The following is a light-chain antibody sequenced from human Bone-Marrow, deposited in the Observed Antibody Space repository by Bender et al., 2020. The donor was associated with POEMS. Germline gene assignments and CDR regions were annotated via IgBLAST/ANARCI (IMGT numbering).Light chain of an antibody. CDR2: SSH. J-gene: IGLJ3*02. CDR1: SSNIGAHA. Sequence: QSVLTQPPSASGTPGQRVTISCSGGSSNIGAHAVNWYQHLPGTAPKLLIYSSHRRPSEVPDRFSGSRSGTSASLAISGLQSEDEADYYCAVWDDSLNGSVFGGVTKLTVL. CDR3: AVWDDSLNGSV. V-gene: IGLV1-44*01.